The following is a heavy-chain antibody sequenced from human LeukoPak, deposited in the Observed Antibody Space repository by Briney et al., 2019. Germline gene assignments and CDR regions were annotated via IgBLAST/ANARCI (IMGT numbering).Heavy chain of an antibody. V-gene: IGHV4-61*05. CDR1: GGSISSSSYY. D-gene: IGHD3-22*01. J-gene: IGHJ4*02. Sequence: SSETLSLTCTVSGGSISSSSYYWGWIRQPPGKGLEWIGYIYYSGSTNYNPSLKSRVTISVDTSKNQFSLRLSSMTAADTAVYYCARVTGYMIEDYFDYWGQGTLVTVSS. CDR2: IYYSGST. CDR3: ARVTGYMIEDYFDY.